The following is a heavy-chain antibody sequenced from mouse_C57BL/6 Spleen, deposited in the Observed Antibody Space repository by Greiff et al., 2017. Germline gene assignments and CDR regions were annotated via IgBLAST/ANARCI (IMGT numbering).Heavy chain of an antibody. CDR2: ISSGSSTI. V-gene: IGHV5-17*01. CDR3: ARPNYYGSSYRAMDY. Sequence: EVKLMESGGGLVKPGGSLKLSCAASGFTFSDYGMHWVRQAPEKGLEWVAYISSGSSTIYYADTVKGRFTISRDNAKNTLFLQMTSLRSEDTAMYYCARPNYYGSSYRAMDYWGQGTSGTVSS. D-gene: IGHD1-1*01. J-gene: IGHJ4*01. CDR1: GFTFSDYG.